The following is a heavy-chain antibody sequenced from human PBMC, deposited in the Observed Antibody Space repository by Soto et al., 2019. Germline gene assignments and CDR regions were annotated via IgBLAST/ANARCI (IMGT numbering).Heavy chain of an antibody. CDR3: ARGTTFEYSSSRYAVDI. Sequence: SETLSLTCTVSGGSISSYYWSWIRQPPGKGLEWIGYIYYSGSTNYNPSLKSRVTISVDTSKNQFSLKLSSVTAADTAVYDGARGTTFEYSSSRYAVDIWGQGTMVTVSS. CDR2: IYYSGST. J-gene: IGHJ3*02. V-gene: IGHV4-59*01. CDR1: GGSISSYY. D-gene: IGHD6-6*01.